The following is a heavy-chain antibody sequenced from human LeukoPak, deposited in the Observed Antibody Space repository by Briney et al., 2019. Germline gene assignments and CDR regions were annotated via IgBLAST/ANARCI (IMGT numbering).Heavy chain of an antibody. J-gene: IGHJ4*02. V-gene: IGHV4-59*01. CDR1: GGSISSYY. Sequence: SETLSLTCTVSGGSISSYYWSWIRQPPGKGLEWIGYIYYSGSTNYNPSLKSRVTISVDTSKNQFSLKLSSVTAADTAVYYCASAVLGSYFDYWGQGTLVTVSS. D-gene: IGHD1-1*01. CDR2: IYYSGST. CDR3: ASAVLGSYFDY.